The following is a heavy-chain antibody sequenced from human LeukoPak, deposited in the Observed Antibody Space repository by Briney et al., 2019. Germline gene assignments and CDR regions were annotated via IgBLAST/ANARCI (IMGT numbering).Heavy chain of an antibody. CDR2: IRSKANSYAT. CDR3: TRHIYYEDGFDY. Sequence: GGSLRLSCTASGFTFSDSAMLWVRQASGKGLEWVGRIRSKANSYATAYAASVKGRFTISRDDSKNTAYLQMKSLKTEDTAVYYCTRHIYYEDGFDYWGQGTLVTVSS. CDR1: GFTFSDSA. J-gene: IGHJ4*02. V-gene: IGHV3-73*01. D-gene: IGHD3-22*01.